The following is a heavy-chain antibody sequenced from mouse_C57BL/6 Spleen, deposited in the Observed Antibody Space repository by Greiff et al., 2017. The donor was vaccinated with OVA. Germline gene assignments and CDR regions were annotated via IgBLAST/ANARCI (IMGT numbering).Heavy chain of an antibody. D-gene: IGHD1-1*01. J-gene: IGHJ1*03. V-gene: IGHV1-61*01. CDR1: GYTFTSYW. CDR3: ARRGYGSSYWYFDV. Sequence: QVQLQQPGAELVRPGSSVKLSCKASGYTFTSYWMDWVKQRPGQGLEWIGNIYPSDSETHYNQKFKDKATLTVDKSSSTAYMQLSSLTSEDSPVYYCARRGYGSSYWYFDVWGTGTTVTVSS. CDR2: IYPSDSET.